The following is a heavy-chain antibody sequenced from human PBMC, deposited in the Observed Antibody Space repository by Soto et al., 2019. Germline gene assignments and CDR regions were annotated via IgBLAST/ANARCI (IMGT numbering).Heavy chain of an antibody. CDR2: IYYSGST. Sequence: SETLSVTCTFSGCNISSYYWSWIRQPPGKGLEWIGYIYYSGSTNYNPSLKSRVTISVDTSKNQFSLKLSSVTAADTAVYYCASREYSSSYYYYYYYMDVWGKGTTVTVSS. D-gene: IGHD6-6*01. CDR3: ASREYSSSYYYYYYYMDV. CDR1: GCNISSYY. V-gene: IGHV4-59*08. J-gene: IGHJ6*03.